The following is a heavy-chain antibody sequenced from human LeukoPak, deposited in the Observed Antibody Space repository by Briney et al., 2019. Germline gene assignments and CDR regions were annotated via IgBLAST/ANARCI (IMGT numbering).Heavy chain of an antibody. Sequence: GGSLRLSCAASGFTFSSYDLHWVRQATGKGLEWVSAIGTAGDTFYPGSVKGRFTISRENAKNSLYLQMNSLRAGDTAVYYCARGGTLYGDDGCYYYYYMDVWGKGTTVTVSS. V-gene: IGHV3-13*01. CDR3: ARGGTLYGDDGCYYYYYMDV. CDR1: GFTFSSYD. D-gene: IGHD4-17*01. J-gene: IGHJ6*03. CDR2: IGTAGDT.